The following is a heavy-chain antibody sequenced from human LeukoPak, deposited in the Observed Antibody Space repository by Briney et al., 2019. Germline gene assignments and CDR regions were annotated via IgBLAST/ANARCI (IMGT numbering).Heavy chain of an antibody. CDR1: GFIFSNYG. CDR2: ISASGSAT. CDR3: AKGHGDWGGNYLDH. V-gene: IGHV3-23*01. J-gene: IGHJ4*02. Sequence: GGSLRLSCAASGFIFSNYGMNWVRQAPGKGLEWVAAISASGSATSYADSVKGRFTVSRDNSKNTVFLETISLRVEDTALYHCAKGHGDWGGNYLDHWGQGAQVTVSS. D-gene: IGHD4-17*01.